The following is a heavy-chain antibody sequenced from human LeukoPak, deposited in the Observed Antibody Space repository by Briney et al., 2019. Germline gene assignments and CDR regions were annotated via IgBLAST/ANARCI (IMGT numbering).Heavy chain of an antibody. V-gene: IGHV1-2*02. D-gene: IGHD3-22*01. Sequence: GASVKVSFEASGYTFTGYYMHWVRQAPGQGLEWMGWINPNSGGTNYAQKFQGRVTMTRDTSISTAYMELSRLRSDDTAVYYCARGGQYVLHYDSSCYPPRGPWGQGTLVTVSS. J-gene: IGHJ5*02. CDR3: ARGGQYVLHYDSSCYPPRGP. CDR1: GYTFTGYY. CDR2: INPNSGGT.